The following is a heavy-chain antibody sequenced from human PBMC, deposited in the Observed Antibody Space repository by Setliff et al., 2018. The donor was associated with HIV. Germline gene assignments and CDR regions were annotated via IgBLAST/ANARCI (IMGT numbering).Heavy chain of an antibody. V-gene: IGHV4-4*07. CDR2: IYTSGNT. D-gene: IGHD3-10*01. CDR1: GVSISNYY. J-gene: IGHJ4*02. Sequence: SETLSLTCTVSGVSISNYYWSWIRQPAGKGLEWIGRIYTSGNTNYNPSLKSRVTMSVDTSKKQFSLKLTSVTAADTAVYYCAGHFYYSGSGIWAGFDSWGRGTLVTVSS. CDR3: AGHFYYSGSGIWAGFDS.